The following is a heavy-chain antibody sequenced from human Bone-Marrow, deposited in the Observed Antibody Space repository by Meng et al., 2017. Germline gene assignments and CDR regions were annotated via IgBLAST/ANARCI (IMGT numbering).Heavy chain of an antibody. D-gene: IGHD6-13*01. CDR3: ARDRAAAGIYDY. CDR1: GFTFSSYG. J-gene: IGHJ4*02. CDR2: IWYDGSNK. Sequence: VQRVESGGGVVQPGRSLRLSCAASGFTFSSYGMHWVRQAPGKGLEWVAVIWYDGSNKYYADSVKGRFTISRDNSKNTLYLQMNSLRAEDTAVYYCARDRAAAGIYDYWGQGTLVTVSS. V-gene: IGHV3-30*19.